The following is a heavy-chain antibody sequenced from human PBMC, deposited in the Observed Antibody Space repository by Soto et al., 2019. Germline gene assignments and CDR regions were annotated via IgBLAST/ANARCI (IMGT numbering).Heavy chain of an antibody. CDR2: IKQDGREE. D-gene: IGHD6-13*01. CDR3: ARIAASGRGWDV. V-gene: IGHV3-7*01. Sequence: EVQLVESGGGLVQPGGSLRLPCVDSGFTFSSYWMSWVRQAPVKGLEWVGNIKQDGREENYVDSVKGRFTISRDNAKNSMYLQMNSLRVEDTAVYYCARIAASGRGWDVWGQGTTVVVSS. J-gene: IGHJ6*02. CDR1: GFTFSSYW.